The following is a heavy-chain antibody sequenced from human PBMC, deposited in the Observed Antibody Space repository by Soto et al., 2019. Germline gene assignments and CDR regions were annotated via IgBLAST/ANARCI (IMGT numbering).Heavy chain of an antibody. D-gene: IGHD6-13*01. CDR1: GYTFTGYY. CDR2: INPNSGGT. CDR3: ARDTHHIIAAAHTPWWKPYYFDY. Sequence: ASVKVSCKASGYTFTGYYMHWVRQAPGQGLEWMGWINPNSGGTNYAQKFQGRVTMTRETSISTAYMELSRLRSDDTAMYYCARDTHHIIAAAHTPWWKPYYFDYWGQGTLVTVSS. V-gene: IGHV1-2*02. J-gene: IGHJ4*02.